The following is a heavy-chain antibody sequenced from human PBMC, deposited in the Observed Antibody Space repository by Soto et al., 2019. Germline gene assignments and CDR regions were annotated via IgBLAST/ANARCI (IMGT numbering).Heavy chain of an antibody. CDR3: ASRHLEYSSSSGFQAFDI. Sequence: SETLCLTCTVSGGSISSYYWSWIRQPPGKGLEWIGYIYYSGSTNYNPSLKSRVTISVDTSKNQFSLKLSSVTAADTAVYYCASRHLEYSSSSGFQAFDIWGQGTMVNVSS. D-gene: IGHD6-6*01. V-gene: IGHV4-59*01. CDR2: IYYSGST. J-gene: IGHJ3*02. CDR1: GGSISSYY.